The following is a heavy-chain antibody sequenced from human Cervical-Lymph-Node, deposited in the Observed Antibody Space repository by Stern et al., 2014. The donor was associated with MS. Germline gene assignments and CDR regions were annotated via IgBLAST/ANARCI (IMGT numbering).Heavy chain of an antibody. CDR1: GGSVGGGDWY. V-gene: IGHV4-30-4*01. CDR3: AGAIGKYELLESFDM. D-gene: IGHD1-1*01. CDR2: IYYSGTT. J-gene: IGHJ3*02. Sequence: VQLVESGPGLVKPSQTLSLACAVSGGSVGGGDWYWSWIRQPPGKGLEWLGHIYYSGTTYYKPSLKSRLIISLDTSKNQFSLNLTSVTAADTAVYYCAGAIGKYELLESFDMWGQGTMVTVSS.